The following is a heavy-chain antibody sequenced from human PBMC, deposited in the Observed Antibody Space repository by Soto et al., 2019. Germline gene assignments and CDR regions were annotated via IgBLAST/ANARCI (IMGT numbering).Heavy chain of an antibody. V-gene: IGHV3-15*01. CDR3: VRAFYGSGSYSLDF. CDR2: IKSKTDGGTT. CDR1: GFTFSNAW. D-gene: IGHD3-10*01. Sequence: GGSLRLSCAASGFTFSNAWMSWVRQAPGKGLEWVGRIKSKTDGGTTDYAAPVKGRFTISRDDSKNTLYLQMNGLEPEDTAVYHCVRAFYGSGSYSLDFWGLGTLVTVSS. J-gene: IGHJ1*01.